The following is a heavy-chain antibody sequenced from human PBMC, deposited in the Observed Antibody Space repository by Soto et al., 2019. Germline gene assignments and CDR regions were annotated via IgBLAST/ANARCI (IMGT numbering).Heavy chain of an antibody. CDR2: ISSSGSTI. Sequence: EVQLVESGGGLVQPGGSLRLSCAASGFTFSTYSMNWVRQAPGKGLEWVSYISSSGSTIYYAHSVKGRFTISRDNAKISLYLQMNSLRDEDTAIYYCIVVAGASDRFAPWGQGTLVTVSS. CDR1: GFTFSTYS. D-gene: IGHD2-15*01. J-gene: IGHJ5*02. V-gene: IGHV3-48*02. CDR3: IVVAGASDRFAP.